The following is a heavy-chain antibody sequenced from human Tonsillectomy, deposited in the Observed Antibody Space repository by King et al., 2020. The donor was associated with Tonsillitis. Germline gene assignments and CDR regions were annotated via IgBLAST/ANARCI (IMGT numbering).Heavy chain of an antibody. CDR2: IYYMGST. CDR1: GGSISSYY. D-gene: IGHD3-22*01. Sequence: QLQESGPGLVKPSETLSLTCTVSGGSISSYYWSWIRQPPGKGLEWIGYIYYMGSTNYTPSLQSRVTISVDTSKNQFSLKLSSVTAADTAVYYCARDNSGYYPLGMDVWGQGTTVTVS. J-gene: IGHJ6*02. CDR3: ARDNSGYYPLGMDV. V-gene: IGHV4-59*01.